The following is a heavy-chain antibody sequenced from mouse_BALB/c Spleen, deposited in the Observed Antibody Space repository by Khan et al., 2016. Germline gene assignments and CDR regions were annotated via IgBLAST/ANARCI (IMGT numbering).Heavy chain of an antibody. V-gene: IGHV14-3*02. CDR3: ASFGIITVSSMDY. D-gene: IGHD1-1*01. CDR1: GFKIKDTY. CDR2: IDPANGIT. Sequence: VQLQQPGAELVKPGASVKLSCRASGFKIKDTYIHWVRQRPAQGLEWIGRIDPANGITDYDPKFQAKATITPDTSSNTAYLQVSSLTSEDTAVYYCASFGIITVSSMDYWGQGTSVTVSS. J-gene: IGHJ4*01.